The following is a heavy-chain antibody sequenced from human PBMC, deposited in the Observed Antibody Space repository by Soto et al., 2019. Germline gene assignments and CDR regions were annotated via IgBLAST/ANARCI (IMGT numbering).Heavy chain of an antibody. J-gene: IGHJ4*02. CDR2: VNQDGSEI. CDR3: VRAIAATGAF. CDR1: GFTISTYW. V-gene: IGHV3-7*01. D-gene: IGHD6-13*01. Sequence: GGSLRLSCAASGFTISTYWMHWVRQAPGKGLEWVANVNQDGSEIYYVDSVKGRFTISRDNAKNSLYLQMSSLRVGDTAVYYCVRAIAATGAFWGQGTRVTVSS.